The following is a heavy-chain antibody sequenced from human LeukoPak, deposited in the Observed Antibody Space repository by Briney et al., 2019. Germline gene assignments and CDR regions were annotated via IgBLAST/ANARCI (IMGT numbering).Heavy chain of an antibody. D-gene: IGHD3-22*01. CDR1: GFTFSSYG. CDR3: AKDATDYYDSSGYYFDY. J-gene: IGHJ4*02. Sequence: GRSLRLSCAASGFTFSSYGMHWVRRAPGKGLEWVAVISYDGSNKYYADSVKGRFTISRDNSKNTLYLQMNSLRAEDTAVYYCAKDATDYYDSSGYYFDYWGQGTLVTVSS. V-gene: IGHV3-30*18. CDR2: ISYDGSNK.